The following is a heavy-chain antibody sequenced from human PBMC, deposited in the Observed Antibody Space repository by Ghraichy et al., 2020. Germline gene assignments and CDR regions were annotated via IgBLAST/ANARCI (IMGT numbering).Heavy chain of an antibody. V-gene: IGHV3-7*03. CDR1: GFSLSNSW. J-gene: IGHJ4*02. CDR2: MNPDGSVT. Sequence: GESLNISCAASGFSLSNSWMAWVRQAPGKGLEWVADMNPDGSVTWYVDSVGGRFTVSRDNAKNSVFLQMNSLRVEDTAVYYCGRDPAWGAIDYWGQGTLVTVSS. D-gene: IGHD7-27*01. CDR3: GRDPAWGAIDY.